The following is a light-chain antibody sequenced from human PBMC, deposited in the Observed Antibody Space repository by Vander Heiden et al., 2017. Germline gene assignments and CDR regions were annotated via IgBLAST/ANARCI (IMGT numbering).Light chain of an antibody. V-gene: IGKV4-1*01. CDR3: QQYSKTPFS. J-gene: IGKJ3*01. CDR2: WGS. CDR1: QSVLRNSNNKNN. Sequence: DIVLTQSPDSLAVSPGERATLTCKSSQSVLRNSNNKNNVAWYQQKSGQPPKLLVYWGSTRESGVPDRCSGSGSGTDISLTNSNLQAEEVAVYYCQQYSKTPFSFGPGTEVAIK.